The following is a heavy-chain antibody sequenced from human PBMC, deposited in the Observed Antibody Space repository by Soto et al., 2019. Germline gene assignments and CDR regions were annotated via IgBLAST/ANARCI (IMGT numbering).Heavy chain of an antibody. CDR3: AKDPARIAAAGTGAFDI. V-gene: IGHV3-23*01. CDR2: ISGSGGST. D-gene: IGHD6-13*01. J-gene: IGHJ3*02. CDR1: GFTFSSYA. Sequence: GGSLRLSCAASGFTFSSYAMSWVRQAPGKGLEWVSAISGSGGSTYYADSVKGRFTISRDNSKNTLYLQMNSLRAEDTAVYYCAKDPARIAAAGTGAFDIWGQGTMVTVSS.